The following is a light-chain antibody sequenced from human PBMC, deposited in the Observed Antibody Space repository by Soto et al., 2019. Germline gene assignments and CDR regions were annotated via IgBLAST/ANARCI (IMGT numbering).Light chain of an antibody. CDR2: GAS. Sequence: EIVLTQSPGTLSLSPGERATLSCRASQSVSSSYLAWYQQKPGQAPRLLISGASSRATGIPDRFSGSGSGTGFTLTISRLEPEDLAVYYCPQYGGSPPFTFGPGTKVDIK. J-gene: IGKJ3*01. CDR1: QSVSSSY. V-gene: IGKV3-20*01. CDR3: PQYGGSPPFT.